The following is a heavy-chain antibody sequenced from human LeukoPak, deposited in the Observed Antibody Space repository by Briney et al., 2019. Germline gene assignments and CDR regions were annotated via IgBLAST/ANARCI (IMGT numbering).Heavy chain of an antibody. V-gene: IGHV1-18*01. CDR1: GYTFTSYG. CDR3: ARVPPSAHQLLSSDY. CDR2: ISANNGET. D-gene: IGHD2-2*01. Sequence: ASVKVSCKASGYTFTSYGISWVRQAPGQGLEWLAWISANNGETRYAQNLQVRLTMTTDTSTSTAYMELRSLRSDDTAVYYCARVPPSAHQLLSSDYWGQGTQVTVSS. J-gene: IGHJ4*02.